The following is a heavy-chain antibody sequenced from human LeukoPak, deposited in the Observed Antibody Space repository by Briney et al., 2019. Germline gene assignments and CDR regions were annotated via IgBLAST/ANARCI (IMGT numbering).Heavy chain of an antibody. Sequence: GGSLRLSCAASGLTFSSYAMSWVRQAPGKGLEWVSAISGSGGSTYYADSVKGRFTISRDNSKNTLYLQMNSLRAEDTAVYYCAKGEWELPTDYYYYGMDVWGQGTTVTVSS. J-gene: IGHJ6*02. CDR2: ISGSGGST. CDR1: GLTFSSYA. V-gene: IGHV3-23*01. CDR3: AKGEWELPTDYYYYGMDV. D-gene: IGHD1-26*01.